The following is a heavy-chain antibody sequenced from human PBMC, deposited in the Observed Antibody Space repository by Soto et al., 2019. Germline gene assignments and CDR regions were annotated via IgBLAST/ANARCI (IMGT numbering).Heavy chain of an antibody. J-gene: IGHJ4*02. CDR2: ISSSSSST. CDR3: ARDFYYYDSRGVFDY. V-gene: IGHV3-11*01. Sequence: GGSLRFSCAAYGFTFSHHSRSWIRQGAGKGLEWVSYISSSSSSTYYADSVTGRFTISRYNAKNSLYLQMNSLRAEETAVYYCARDFYYYDSRGVFDYWGLGTLVTVSS. D-gene: IGHD3-22*01. CDR1: GFTFSHHS.